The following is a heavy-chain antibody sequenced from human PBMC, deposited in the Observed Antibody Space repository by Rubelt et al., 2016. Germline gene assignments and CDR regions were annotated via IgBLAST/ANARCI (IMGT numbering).Heavy chain of an antibody. CDR3: ARVGRGVSSSWAIDY. J-gene: IGHJ4*02. D-gene: IGHD6-13*01. V-gene: IGHV3-11*04. Sequence: VKGRFTIPRDKAKNSLYLQMNSLRDEDTAVYYCARVGRGVSSSWAIDYWGQGTLVTVSS.